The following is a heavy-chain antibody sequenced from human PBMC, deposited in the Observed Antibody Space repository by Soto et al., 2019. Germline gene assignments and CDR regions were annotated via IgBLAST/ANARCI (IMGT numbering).Heavy chain of an antibody. Sequence: SETLSLTCTVSGCSISSSSYYWGWIRQPPGKGLEWIGSIYYSGSTYYNPSLKSRVTISVDTSKNQFSLQLNSVTPEDTAVYYCARSEYNWFDPWGQGTLVTVSS. CDR3: ARSEYNWFDP. V-gene: IGHV4-39*01. J-gene: IGHJ5*02. CDR2: IYYSGST. CDR1: GCSISSSSYY.